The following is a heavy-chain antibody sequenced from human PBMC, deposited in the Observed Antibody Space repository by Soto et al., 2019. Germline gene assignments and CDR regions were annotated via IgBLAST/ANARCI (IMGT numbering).Heavy chain of an antibody. CDR1: GYTFTSYA. J-gene: IGHJ4*02. Sequence: QVQLVQSGAEVKKPGASVKVSCKASGYTFTSYAMHWVRQAPGQRLEWMGWINAGNGNTKYSQKFRGRVTITRDTSASTASMELSRLRSEDTAVYYCARGPGGPDGPGDYWGQGTLVTVSS. D-gene: IGHD2-15*01. CDR3: ARGPGGPDGPGDY. CDR2: INAGNGNT. V-gene: IGHV1-3*01.